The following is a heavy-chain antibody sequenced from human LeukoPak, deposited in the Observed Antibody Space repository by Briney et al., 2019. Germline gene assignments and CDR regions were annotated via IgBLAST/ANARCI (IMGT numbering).Heavy chain of an antibody. CDR2: ISSSSSYI. Sequence: GGSLRLSCAASGFTFSSYSMNWVRQAPGKGLEWVSSISSSSSYIYYADSVKGRFTISRDNSKNTLYLQMNSLRAEDTAVYYCAKEGLEWLLYIPPPYYFDYWGQGTLVTVSS. J-gene: IGHJ4*02. V-gene: IGHV3-21*04. D-gene: IGHD3-3*01. CDR1: GFTFSSYS. CDR3: AKEGLEWLLYIPPPYYFDY.